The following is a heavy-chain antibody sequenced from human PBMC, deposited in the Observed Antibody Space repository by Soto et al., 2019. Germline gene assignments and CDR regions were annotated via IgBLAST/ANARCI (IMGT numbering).Heavy chain of an antibody. CDR1: GYTFTGYY. J-gene: IGHJ4*02. CDR2: INPNSGGT. Sequence: QVQLVQSGAEVKKPGASVKVSCKASGYTFTGYYMHWVRQAPGQGLEWMGWINPNSGGTNYAQKFQGWVTMTRDTSISTAYMELSRLRSDDTAVYYCATGGPYGSGSYTPFDYWGQGTLVTVSS. V-gene: IGHV1-2*04. D-gene: IGHD3-10*01. CDR3: ATGGPYGSGSYTPFDY.